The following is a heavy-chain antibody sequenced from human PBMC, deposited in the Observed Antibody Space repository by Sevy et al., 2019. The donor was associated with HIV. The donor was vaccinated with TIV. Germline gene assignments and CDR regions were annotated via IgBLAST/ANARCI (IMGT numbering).Heavy chain of an antibody. CDR1: GGSFSGYY. J-gene: IGHJ4*02. V-gene: IGHV4-34*01. CDR2: INHGGTT. D-gene: IGHD3-16*01. Sequence: SETLSLTCAVYGGSFSGYYWNWIRQPPGKGLEWIGEINHGGTTNYNPSLKSRVTISIDTSRNQFSLKLSSVTAADTAVYYCAREGGNYGGDYWGQGALVTVSS. CDR3: AREGGNYGGDY.